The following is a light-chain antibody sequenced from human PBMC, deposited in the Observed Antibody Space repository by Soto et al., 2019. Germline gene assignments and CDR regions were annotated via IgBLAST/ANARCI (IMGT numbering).Light chain of an antibody. Sequence: QSLLTQPASVAGSPGQSITISCTGGSSDIGGYNYVCWFQQHPGKVPQLMIYEVTNRPSGVSNRFSGSKSGSTASLTISQLQDDEQADPYCSSYTSRNTLVFGTGTKVTV. CDR3: SSYTSRNTLV. V-gene: IGLV2-14*01. CDR1: SSDIGGYNY. J-gene: IGLJ1*01. CDR2: EVT.